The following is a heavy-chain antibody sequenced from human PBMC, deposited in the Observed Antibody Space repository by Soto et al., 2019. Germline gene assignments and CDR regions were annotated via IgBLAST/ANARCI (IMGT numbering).Heavy chain of an antibody. CDR1: GDSITSSYY. Sequence: QVQLQESRPGLVKPSGTLSVTCEVSGDSITSSYYWNWVRQPPGNGLEWLGASFHTGTTNYTPSLDRRVIISVASSTNHFSLKLTSVTASGSAVYYSARARIATRAVDVWGQGSVVTVSS. J-gene: IGHJ4*02. CDR3: ARARIATRAVDV. V-gene: IGHV4-4*02. CDR2: SFHTGTT. D-gene: IGHD3-3*01.